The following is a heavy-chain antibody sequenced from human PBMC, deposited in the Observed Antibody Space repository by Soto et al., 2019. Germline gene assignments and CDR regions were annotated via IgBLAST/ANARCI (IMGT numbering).Heavy chain of an antibody. D-gene: IGHD3-3*01. J-gene: IGHJ6*02. V-gene: IGHV4-4*02. CDR1: GGSIRSSNW. CDR3: ARENTSGGYDFWSGYRYYYGMDV. CDR2: IYHSGST. Sequence: SETLSLTCAVSGGSIRSSNWWSWVRQPPGKGLEWIGEIYHSGSTNYNPSLKSRVTISVDKSKNQFSLKLSSVTAADTAVYYCARENTSGGYDFWSGYRYYYGMDVWGQGTTVTASS.